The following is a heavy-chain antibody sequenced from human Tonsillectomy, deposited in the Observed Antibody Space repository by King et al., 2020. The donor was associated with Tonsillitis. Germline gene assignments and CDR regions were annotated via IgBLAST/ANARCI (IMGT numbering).Heavy chain of an antibody. V-gene: IGHV3-7*01. Sequence: VQLVESGGGLVQPGGSLRLSCAASGFTFSSYWMSWVRQAPGKGLEWVANIKQDVSEKYYVDSVKGRFTISRDNAKNSLYLQMNSLRAEDTAVYYCARQVVPAAILFDYWGQGTLVTVSS. CDR3: ARQVVPAAILFDY. J-gene: IGHJ4*02. CDR2: IKQDVSEK. D-gene: IGHD2-2*01. CDR1: GFTFSSYW.